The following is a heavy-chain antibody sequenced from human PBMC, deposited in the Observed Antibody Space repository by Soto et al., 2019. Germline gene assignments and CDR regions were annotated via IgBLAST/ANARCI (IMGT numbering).Heavy chain of an antibody. CDR3: VTSLNYDFWRDGGRHYYFDY. D-gene: IGHD3-3*01. V-gene: IGHV4-4*02. CDR2: IYHSGST. J-gene: IGHJ4*02. Sequence: SETLSLTCAVSGGSISSSYWWNWVRQPPGKGLEWIGKIYHSGSTNYNPSLKNRVTISVDKSNNQFSLRLSSVTAADTAVYFCVTSLNYDFWRDGGRHYYFDYWGQGALVTVSS. CDR1: GGSISSSYW.